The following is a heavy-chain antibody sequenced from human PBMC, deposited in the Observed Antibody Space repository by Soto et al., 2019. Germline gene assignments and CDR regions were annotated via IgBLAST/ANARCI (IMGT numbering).Heavy chain of an antibody. CDR2: IYYSGST. V-gene: IGHV4-30-4*01. CDR3: ARGIAAAGTGWFDP. D-gene: IGHD6-13*01. CDR1: GGSISSGDYY. J-gene: IGHJ5*02. Sequence: PSETLSLTCTVSGGSISSGDYYWSWIRQPPGKGLEWIGYIYYSGSTYYNPSLKSRVTISVDTSKNQFSLKLSSVTAADTAVYYCARGIAAAGTGWFDPWGQGTLVTVS.